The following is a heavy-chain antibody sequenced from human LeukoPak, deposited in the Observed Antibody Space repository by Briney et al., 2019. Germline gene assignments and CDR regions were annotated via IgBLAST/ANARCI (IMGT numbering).Heavy chain of an antibody. J-gene: IGHJ4*02. CDR2: TYHSGGT. V-gene: IGHV4-39*07. CDR3: ARVLDYYGSGTYSFDY. D-gene: IGHD3-10*01. Sequence: SETLSLTCTVSGGSISGGGYYWGWLRQPPGQGLEWIVSTYHSGGTFYNPSLKSRVTISVDTSKNQFSLKLSSVTAADTAVYYCARVLDYYGSGTYSFDYWGQGTLVTVS. CDR1: GGSISGGGYY.